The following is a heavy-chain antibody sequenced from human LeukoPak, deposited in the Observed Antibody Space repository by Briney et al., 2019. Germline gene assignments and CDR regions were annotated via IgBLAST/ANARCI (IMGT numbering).Heavy chain of an antibody. CDR3: AGARGNSSGWYYYGMDV. D-gene: IGHD6-19*01. CDR1: GYTFSSYG. CDR2: MNPNSGNT. V-gene: IGHV1-8*02. J-gene: IGHJ6*02. Sequence: EASVKVSCKASGYTFSSYGINWVRQATGQGLEWMGWMNPNSGNTGYAQKFQGRVSMTRNTSISTAYMELNSLRSEDTAVYYCAGARGNSSGWYYYGMDVWGQGTTVTVSS.